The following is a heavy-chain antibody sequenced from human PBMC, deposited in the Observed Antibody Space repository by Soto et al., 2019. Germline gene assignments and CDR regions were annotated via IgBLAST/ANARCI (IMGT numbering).Heavy chain of an antibody. CDR1: GGSISSGDYY. D-gene: IGHD3-10*02. V-gene: IGHV4-30-4*01. CDR2: IYYIGST. Sequence: QVQLQESGPGLVKPSQTLSLTCTVSGGSISSGDYYWSWIRQPPGKGLEWIGYIYYIGSTYYNPSIKSRVNISGDTSKSQFSLKLSSVTAADTAVYYCACSLPGDAVAIWGQGTMVTVSS. CDR3: ACSLPGDAVAI. J-gene: IGHJ3*02.